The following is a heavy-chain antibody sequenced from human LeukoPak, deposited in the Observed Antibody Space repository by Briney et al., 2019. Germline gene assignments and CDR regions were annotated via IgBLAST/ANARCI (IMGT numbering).Heavy chain of an antibody. Sequence: GSLRLSCAASGFTFTTYGMNWVRQAPGKGLEWVSYISSTSGSIYYADSVKGRFTISRGNAKNSLYLQMNSLRAEDTAVYYCAREQVATNLDFWGQGTLVTVSS. J-gene: IGHJ4*02. V-gene: IGHV3-48*01. CDR2: ISSTSGSI. D-gene: IGHD5-12*01. CDR1: GFTFTTYG. CDR3: AREQVATNLDF.